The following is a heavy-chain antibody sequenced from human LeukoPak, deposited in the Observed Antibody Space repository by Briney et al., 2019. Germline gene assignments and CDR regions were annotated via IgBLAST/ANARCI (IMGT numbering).Heavy chain of an antibody. J-gene: IGHJ4*02. V-gene: IGHV3-21*01. D-gene: IGHD6-6*01. CDR2: ISSSSSYI. Sequence: GGSLRLSCAASGFTFSSYSMNWVRQAPGKGLEWVSSISSSSSYIYYADSVKGRFTISRDNAKNSLYLQMNSLRAEDTAVYYCARSVFYSSSPFDYWGQGTLVTVPS. CDR3: ARSVFYSSSPFDY. CDR1: GFTFSSYS.